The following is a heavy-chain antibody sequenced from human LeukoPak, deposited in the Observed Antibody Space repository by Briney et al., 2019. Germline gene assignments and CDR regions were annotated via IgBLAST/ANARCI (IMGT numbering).Heavy chain of an antibody. D-gene: IGHD5-24*01. Sequence: PGGSLRLSCAASGFTFSSYAMSWVRQAPGKGLEWVSAISGSGGSTYYADSVKGRFTTSRDNSKNTLYLQMNSLRAEDTAVYYCACTELPINWFDPWGQGTLVTVSS. CDR1: GFTFSSYA. CDR3: ACTELPINWFDP. CDR2: ISGSGGST. V-gene: IGHV3-23*01. J-gene: IGHJ5*02.